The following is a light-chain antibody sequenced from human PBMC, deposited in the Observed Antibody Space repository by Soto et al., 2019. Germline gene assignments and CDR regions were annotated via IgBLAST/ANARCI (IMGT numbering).Light chain of an antibody. J-gene: IGLJ1*01. CDR3: SSYTSGSTLPWV. CDR2: EGT. CDR1: TSDVGGYNL. V-gene: IGLV2-14*02. Sequence: QSALTQPASVSGSPGQSITISCSGTTSDVGGYNLVSWYQQHTAKAPKLLIYEGTQRPSGVSSRFSGSKSGNTASLTISGLQYEYEADYYCSSYTSGSTLPWVFGTGTKLTVL.